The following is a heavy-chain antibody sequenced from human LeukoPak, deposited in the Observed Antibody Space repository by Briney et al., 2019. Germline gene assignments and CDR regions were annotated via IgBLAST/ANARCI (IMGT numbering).Heavy chain of an antibody. CDR1: GFTFSSYS. J-gene: IGHJ4*02. V-gene: IGHV3-48*04. CDR3: ARDPNPTTITTTSGY. D-gene: IGHD4-11*01. Sequence: GGSLRLSCAASGFTFSSYSMNWVRQAPGKGLEWVSYISSSGSTKDYADSVKGRFTISRDNAKNSLYLQMNSLRAEDTGIYYCARDPNPTTITTTSGYWGQGTLVTVSS. CDR2: ISSSGSTK.